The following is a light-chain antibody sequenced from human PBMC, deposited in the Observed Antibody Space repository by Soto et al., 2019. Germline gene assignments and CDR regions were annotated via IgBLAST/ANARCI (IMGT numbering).Light chain of an antibody. CDR3: QAWDSRTYV. CDR1: KLGDKY. J-gene: IGLJ1*01. V-gene: IGLV3-1*01. Sequence: SYELTQPPSVSVSPGQTASITCSGDKLGDKYACWYQQKPGQSPVVVIYQDSKRPSGIPERFSGSNSGNTATLSISGIQPMDEADYYCQAWDSRTYVFGTGTKVTVL. CDR2: QDS.